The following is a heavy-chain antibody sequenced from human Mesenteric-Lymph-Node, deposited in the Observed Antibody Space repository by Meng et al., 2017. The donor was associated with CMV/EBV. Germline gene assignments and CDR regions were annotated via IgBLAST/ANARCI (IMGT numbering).Heavy chain of an antibody. V-gene: IGHV3-21*01. CDR2: ISSTSNYI. D-gene: IGHD3-10*01. CDR3: ARDRARFGMDV. Sequence: GESLKISCAASEFTFSSDSMSWVRQAPGKGLEWVSSISSTSNYIYYADSVKGRFTISRDNAKNSLFLQMNSRRAEDAAMYYCARDRARFGMDVWGQGTTVTVSS. CDR1: EFTFSSDS. J-gene: IGHJ6*02.